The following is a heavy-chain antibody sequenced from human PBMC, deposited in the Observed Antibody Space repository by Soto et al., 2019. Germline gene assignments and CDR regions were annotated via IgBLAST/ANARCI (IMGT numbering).Heavy chain of an antibody. V-gene: IGHV3-30*18. CDR2: ITYDGSNK. CDR1: GFTFSSYG. J-gene: IGHJ3*02. Sequence: GFLRLSCAASGFTFSSYGMHWVRQAPGKGLEWVAVITYDGSNKYYADSVKGRFTISRDNSKNTLYLQMNSLRAEDTAVYYCAKFLHITVEGYAFDIWGQGTMVTVSS. D-gene: IGHD3-16*01. CDR3: AKFLHITVEGYAFDI.